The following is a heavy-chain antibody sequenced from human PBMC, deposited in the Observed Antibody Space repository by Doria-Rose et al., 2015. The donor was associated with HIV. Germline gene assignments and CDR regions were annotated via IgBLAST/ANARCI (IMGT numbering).Heavy chain of an antibody. CDR3: ARVHWEQLSLYYFDL. D-gene: IGHD1-26*01. CDR1: GFTFKNFW. CDR2: IKQDGREK. V-gene: IGHV3-7*01. Sequence: EVQLVESGGGLAQPGGSLRLSCSASGFTFKNFWMTWVRQAPGKGLEWVANIKQDGREKYYVDSVKGRFTTSRDNAKNSLYLQMNSLRAEDTAVYYCARVHWEQLSLYYFDLWGQGALVTVSS. J-gene: IGHJ4*02.